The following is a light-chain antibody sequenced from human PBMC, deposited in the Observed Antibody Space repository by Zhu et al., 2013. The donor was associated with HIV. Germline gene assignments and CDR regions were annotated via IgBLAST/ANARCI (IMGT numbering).Light chain of an antibody. CDR2: AAS. CDR1: QSVTSY. CDR3: QQRSNSWT. J-gene: IGKJ1*01. Sequence: EIVLTQSPATLSLSPGERATLSCRASQSVTSYLAWYQQKPGQAPRLLIYAASSRATGIPARFSGSGSGTDFTLTISSLEPDDFAVYYCQQRSNSWTFGQGTKVEIK. V-gene: IGKV3-11*01.